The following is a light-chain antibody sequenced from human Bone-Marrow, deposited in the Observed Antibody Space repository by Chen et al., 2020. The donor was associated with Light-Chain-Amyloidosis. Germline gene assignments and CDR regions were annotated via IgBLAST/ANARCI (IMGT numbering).Light chain of an antibody. V-gene: IGLV1-44*01. CDR1: TSNIGTYT. CDR2: SDN. CDR3: AAWDDSLNGVV. Sequence: QSVLTHPPSTSGTPGQRVTISCSGSTSNIGTYTVNWYRQVPGTAPRLLIQSDNQRHSGVPDRVSGSKCGTSAALAISWLQSEDEADYYCAAWDDSLNGVVFGGGTKLTVL. J-gene: IGLJ2*01.